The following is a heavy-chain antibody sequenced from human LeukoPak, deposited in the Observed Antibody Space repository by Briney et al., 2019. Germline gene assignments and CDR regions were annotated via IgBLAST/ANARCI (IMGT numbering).Heavy chain of an antibody. Sequence: GGSLRLSCAASGFIFSSFRMNWARQAPGKGLGCVSSISSSGSLIYYADSMKGRFTVSRDNAKNSLFLQLNSLRAEDTAVYYCARNYYDSSGYYYAFDYWGQGTLVTVSS. D-gene: IGHD3-22*01. J-gene: IGHJ4*02. V-gene: IGHV3-21*01. CDR1: GFIFSSFR. CDR2: ISSSGSLI. CDR3: ARNYYDSSGYYYAFDY.